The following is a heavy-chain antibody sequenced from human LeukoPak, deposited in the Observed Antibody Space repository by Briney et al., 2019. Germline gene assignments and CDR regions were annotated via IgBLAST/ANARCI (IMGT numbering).Heavy chain of an antibody. V-gene: IGHV3-23*01. D-gene: IGHD3-10*01. CDR2: ISAGGGST. CDR1: GLTFSDYS. CDR3: ARRFDYGMDV. Sequence: PGGSLRLSCAASGLTFSDYSMTWVRQAPGKGLFWVSGISAGGGSTYYADSVKGRFTISRDNSKNTLYLQMNSLRAEDTVVFYCARRFDYGMDVWGQGTAVTVSS. J-gene: IGHJ6*02.